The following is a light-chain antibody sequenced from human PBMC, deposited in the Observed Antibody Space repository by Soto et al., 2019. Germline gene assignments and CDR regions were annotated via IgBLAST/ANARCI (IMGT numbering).Light chain of an antibody. CDR1: HSINDW. J-gene: IGKJ1*01. CDR3: QQYXGFW. CDR2: DAS. V-gene: IGKV1-5*01. Sequence: DNPLTESPSSLSASVGARVTITCRARHSINDWLAWYQQKPGKAPKLLIYDASSLESGVPSRFSGGGSGTELSIILRGLQPEDFAHCHCQQYXGFWFGQATKV.